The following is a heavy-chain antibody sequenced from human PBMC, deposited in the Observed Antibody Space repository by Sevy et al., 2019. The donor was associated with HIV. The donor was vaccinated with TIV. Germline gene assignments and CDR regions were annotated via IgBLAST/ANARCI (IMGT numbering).Heavy chain of an antibody. CDR3: ARGAPNYYYGMDV. J-gene: IGHJ6*02. V-gene: IGHV4-59*01. CDR1: GDSISGYY. CDR2: LYYCGRT. Sequence: SETLSLTCTVSGDSISGYYWNWIRPPGRGLVWIGYLYYCGRTTYNPSLKSRVTISVDTSKNQFSLKLTSLTAADTAVYYCARGAPNYYYGMDVWGQGTTVTVSS. D-gene: IGHD3-16*01.